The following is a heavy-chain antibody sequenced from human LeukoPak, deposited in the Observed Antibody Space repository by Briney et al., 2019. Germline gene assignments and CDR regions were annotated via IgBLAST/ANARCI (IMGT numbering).Heavy chain of an antibody. Sequence: SETLSLTCTVSGGSISSYYWSWIRQPAGKGLEWIGRIYTCGSTNYNPSLKSRVTMSVDTSKNQISLKLSSVTAADTAVYYCARDRYNNYYYMDVWGKGTTVTVSS. CDR2: IYTCGST. CDR1: GGSISSYY. D-gene: IGHD1-14*01. J-gene: IGHJ6*03. V-gene: IGHV4-4*07. CDR3: ARDRYNNYYYMDV.